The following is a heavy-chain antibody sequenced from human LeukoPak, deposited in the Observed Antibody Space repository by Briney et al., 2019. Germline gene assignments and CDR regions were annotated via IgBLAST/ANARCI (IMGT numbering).Heavy chain of an antibody. J-gene: IGHJ4*02. CDR1: GYTFTGYY. CDR2: INPNSGGT. CDR3: ARVWRSSSSSLISVY. V-gene: IGHV1-2*02. Sequence: ASVKVSCKASGYTFTGYYMHWVRQAPGQGLEWMGWINPNSGGTNYAQKFQGRVTMTRDTSISTAYMELSRLRSDDTAVYYCARVWRSSSSSLISVYWGQGTLVTVSS. D-gene: IGHD3/OR15-3a*01.